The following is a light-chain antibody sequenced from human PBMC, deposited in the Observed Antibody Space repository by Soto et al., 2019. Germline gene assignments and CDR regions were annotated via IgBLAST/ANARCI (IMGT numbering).Light chain of an antibody. CDR3: QQYYSYPRT. CDR1: QGIGSY. CDR2: AAS. Sequence: AIRMTQSPSSLSASTGDRVTITCRAGQGIGSYLAWYQQKPGKAPKLLISAASTFQSGGPSRFGGSGSGKDFTLTTGCLQSEDFATYYCQQYYSYPRTVGQGTKVDIK. J-gene: IGKJ1*01. V-gene: IGKV1-8*01.